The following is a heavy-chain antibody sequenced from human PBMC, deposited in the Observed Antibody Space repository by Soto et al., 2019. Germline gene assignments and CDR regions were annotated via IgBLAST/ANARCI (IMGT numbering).Heavy chain of an antibody. CDR1: GFTFSSYS. CDR2: ISSSSSYI. Sequence: GGSLRLSCAASGFTFSSYSMNWVRQAPGKGLEWVSSISSSSSYIYYADSVKGRFTISRDNAKNSLYLQMNSLRAEDTAVYYCARAGGNYYDSSGYYDYYYGMDVWGQGTTVTVSS. J-gene: IGHJ6*02. V-gene: IGHV3-21*01. CDR3: ARAGGNYYDSSGYYDYYYGMDV. D-gene: IGHD3-22*01.